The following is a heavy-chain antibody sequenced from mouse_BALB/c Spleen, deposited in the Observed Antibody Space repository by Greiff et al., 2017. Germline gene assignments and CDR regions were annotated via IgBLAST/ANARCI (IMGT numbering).Heavy chain of an antibody. Sequence: EVKLMESGGGLVQPGGSLKLSCAASGFTFSSYTMSWVRQTPEKRLEWVAYISNGGGSTYYPDTVKGRFTISRDNAKNTLYLQMSSLKSEDTAMYYCARLYGNYAMDYWGQGTSVTVSS. CDR1: GFTFSSYT. J-gene: IGHJ4*01. CDR2: ISNGGGST. CDR3: ARLYGNYAMDY. V-gene: IGHV5-12-2*01. D-gene: IGHD2-1*01.